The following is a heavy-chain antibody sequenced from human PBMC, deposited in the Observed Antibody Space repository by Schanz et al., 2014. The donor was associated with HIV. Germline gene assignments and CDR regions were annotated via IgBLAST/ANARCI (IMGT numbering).Heavy chain of an antibody. D-gene: IGHD5-18*01. V-gene: IGHV3-72*01. CDR2: SRVKSDSYAT. CDR1: GFTFSNYG. Sequence: VQLVESGGGVVQPGRSLRLSCTASGFTFSNYGMHWVRQAPGKGLEWVARSRVKSDSYATEYAASVTGRFTISRDDSKNSVYLQMNSLNIEDTAVYYCLGYRFYYGVDFWGQGTTVTVS. CDR3: LGYRFYYGVDF. J-gene: IGHJ6*02.